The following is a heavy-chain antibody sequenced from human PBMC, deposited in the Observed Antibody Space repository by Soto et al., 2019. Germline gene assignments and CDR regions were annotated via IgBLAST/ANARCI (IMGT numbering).Heavy chain of an antibody. Sequence: LRLSCSASGFAFSSYGMSWVHQGPGKGLEWVGRLRSKPNSYSTEYGASEQARYTIARDASKTTTYQHTNNLNTVDTAVYYCISFCSSCFFDYWGQGTPVTVSS. CDR2: LRSKPNSYST. CDR3: ISFCSSCFFDY. V-gene: IGHV3-73*01. J-gene: IGHJ4*02. CDR1: GFAFSSYG. D-gene: IGHD6-13*01.